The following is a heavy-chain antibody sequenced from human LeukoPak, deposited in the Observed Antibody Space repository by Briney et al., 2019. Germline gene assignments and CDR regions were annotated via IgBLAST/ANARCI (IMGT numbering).Heavy chain of an antibody. V-gene: IGHV3-23*01. Sequence: GGSLRLSCAASGFIFSNYAMTWVRQAPGKGLEWVSALSGSGDSTYYADSVKGGFTISRDNSKNTVYLQMNSLRAEDTATYYCAKDANSGSYFFYFDYWGQGTLVTVSS. J-gene: IGHJ4*02. D-gene: IGHD1-26*01. CDR1: GFIFSNYA. CDR2: LSGSGDST. CDR3: AKDANSGSYFFYFDY.